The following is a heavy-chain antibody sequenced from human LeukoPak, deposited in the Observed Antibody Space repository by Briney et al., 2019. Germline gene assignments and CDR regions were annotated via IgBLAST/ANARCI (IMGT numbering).Heavy chain of an antibody. CDR1: GYTFTSYD. CDR3: ARAGRTSSSWYSAFDI. V-gene: IGHV1-8*01. D-gene: IGHD6-13*01. Sequence: ASVKVSCKASGYTFTSYDINWVRQATGQGLEWMGWMNPDSGNTGYAQKFQGRVTMTRNTSISTAYMELSSLRSEDTAVYYCARAGRTSSSWYSAFDIWGQGTLVTASS. J-gene: IGHJ4*02. CDR2: MNPDSGNT.